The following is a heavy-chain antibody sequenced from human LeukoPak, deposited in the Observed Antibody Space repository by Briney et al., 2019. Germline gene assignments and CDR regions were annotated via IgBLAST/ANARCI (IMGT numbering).Heavy chain of an antibody. CDR1: GGTFSSYA. CDR3: ARDSYYDSSEDAFDI. CDR2: IIPILGTA. J-gene: IGHJ3*02. V-gene: IGHV1-69*05. Sequence: SVKVSCKASGGTFSSYAISWVRQAPGQGLEWMGGIIPILGTANYAQKFQGRVTITTDESTSTAYMELSSLRSEDPAVYYCARDSYYDSSEDAFDIWGQGTMVTVSS. D-gene: IGHD3-22*01.